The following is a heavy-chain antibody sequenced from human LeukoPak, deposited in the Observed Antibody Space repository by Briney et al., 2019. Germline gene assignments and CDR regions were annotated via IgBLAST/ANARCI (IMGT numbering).Heavy chain of an antibody. CDR3: ASGLAAALDNWFDP. CDR1: GGTFSSYA. Sequence: ASVKVSCKASGGTFSSYAISWVRQAPGQGLEWMGGIIPIFGTANYAQKFQGRVTITTDDSTSTAYMELSSLRSEDTAVYYCASGLAAALDNWFDPWGQGTLVTVSS. CDR2: IIPIFGTA. J-gene: IGHJ5*02. V-gene: IGHV1-69*05. D-gene: IGHD6-13*01.